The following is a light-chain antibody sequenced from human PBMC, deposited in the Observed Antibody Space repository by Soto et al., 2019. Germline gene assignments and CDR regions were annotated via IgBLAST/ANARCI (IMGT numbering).Light chain of an antibody. Sequence: ETLMTQSPATLSVSPWERATLSCRASQSVNNNLAWYQQKLGQAPRVLIYGASTRATGIPARFTGSGSGTEFILTITSLQSEDSAVYYCQEYNTWPWTLGQGTKVDIK. V-gene: IGKV3-15*01. CDR1: QSVNNN. CDR2: GAS. CDR3: QEYNTWPWT. J-gene: IGKJ1*01.